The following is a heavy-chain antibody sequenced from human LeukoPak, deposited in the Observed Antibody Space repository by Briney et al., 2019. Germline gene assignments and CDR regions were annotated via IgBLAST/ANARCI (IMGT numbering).Heavy chain of an antibody. V-gene: IGHV3-48*03. CDR3: ARDRGYSGYEPFDY. CDR2: ISSSGSTI. Sequence: GGSLRLSCAASGFTFSSYEMNWVRQAPGKGLEWVSYISSSGSTIYYADSVKGRFTISRDNAKNSLYLQMNSLRAEDTAVYYCARDRGYSGYEPFDYWGQGTLVTVSS. CDR1: GFTFSSYE. D-gene: IGHD5-12*01. J-gene: IGHJ4*02.